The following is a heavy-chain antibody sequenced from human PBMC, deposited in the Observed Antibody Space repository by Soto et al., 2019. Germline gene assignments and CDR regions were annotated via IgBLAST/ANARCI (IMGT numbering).Heavy chain of an antibody. D-gene: IGHD3-10*01. CDR1: GFTFSSYA. J-gene: IGHJ4*02. CDR2: ISGSSDST. Sequence: GGSLRLSCAASGFTFSSYAMNWVRLAPGKGLEWVSGISGSSDSTYYADSVKGRFTIARDNSKNTLYLQMNSLRAEDTAIYYCAKDQGRYYGSGSHRGFYWGQGTLVTVSS. CDR3: AKDQGRYYGSGSHRGFY. V-gene: IGHV3-23*01.